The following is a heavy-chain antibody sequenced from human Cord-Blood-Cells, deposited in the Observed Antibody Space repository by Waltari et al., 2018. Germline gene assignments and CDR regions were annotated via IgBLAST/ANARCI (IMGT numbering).Heavy chain of an antibody. D-gene: IGHD6-13*01. CDR2: IYYSEST. CDR1: GGSISSSSYY. Sequence: QLQLQESGPGLVKPSETLSLTCTVSGGSISSSSYYWGWIRQPPGKALEWSGSIYYSESTYYHPSLKSRVSVSVDTSKSQFALKRSSVTAADTAVYYCARYSSSWYWFDPWGQGTLVTVSS. J-gene: IGHJ5*02. V-gene: IGHV4-39*01. CDR3: ARYSSSWYWFDP.